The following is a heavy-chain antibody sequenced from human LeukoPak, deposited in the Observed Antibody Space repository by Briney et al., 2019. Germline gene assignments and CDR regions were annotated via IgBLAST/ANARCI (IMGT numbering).Heavy chain of an antibody. V-gene: IGHV4-31*03. D-gene: IGHD2-2*02. CDR1: GGSISSGGYY. Sequence: SETLSLTCTVSGGSISSGGYYWSWIRQHPGKGLEWIGYIYYSGSTYYNPSLKSRVTISVDTSKNQFSLKLSSVTAADTAVYYRARGRIVVVPAAIRGEYYFDYWGQGTLVTVSS. J-gene: IGHJ4*02. CDR3: ARGRIVVVPAAIRGEYYFDY. CDR2: IYYSGST.